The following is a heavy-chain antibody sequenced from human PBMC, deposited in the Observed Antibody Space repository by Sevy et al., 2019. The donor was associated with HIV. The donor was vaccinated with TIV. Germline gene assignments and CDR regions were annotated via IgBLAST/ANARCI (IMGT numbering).Heavy chain of an antibody. CDR1: GYTLTKLS. CDR3: ATTKDYYESSGDPFDY. Sequence: ASVKVSCKVSGYTLTKLSMHWVRQVRGKGLEWMGSFDPEDGKTIYAQMFQGRFTMTEDTSTDTGYLDLNSLRSEDSAVYFCATTKDYYESSGDPFDYWGQGTLVTV. J-gene: IGHJ4*02. V-gene: IGHV1-24*01. CDR2: FDPEDGKT. D-gene: IGHD3-22*01.